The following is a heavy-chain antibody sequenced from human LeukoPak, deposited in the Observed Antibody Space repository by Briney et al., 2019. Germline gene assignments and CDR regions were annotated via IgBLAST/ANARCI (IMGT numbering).Heavy chain of an antibody. V-gene: IGHV4-39*07. CDR1: GGSISSSSYY. CDR2: IYYSGST. Sequence: PSETLSLTCTVSGGSISSSSYYWGWIRQPPGKGLEWIGSIYYSGSTYYNPSLKSRVTISVDTSKNQFSLKLSSVTAADTAVYYCATDLPTYYYDSSGYPRLPYYFDYWGQGTLVTVSS. CDR3: ATDLPTYYYDSSGYPRLPYYFDY. J-gene: IGHJ4*02. D-gene: IGHD3-22*01.